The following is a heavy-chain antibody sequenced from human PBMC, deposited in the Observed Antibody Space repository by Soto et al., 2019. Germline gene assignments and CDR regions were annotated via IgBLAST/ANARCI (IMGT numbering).Heavy chain of an antibody. D-gene: IGHD5-18*01. V-gene: IGHV4-59*01. J-gene: IGHJ6*02. CDR1: GDYINNFY. CDR3: ARVTLRGYTYGYGYYYGLDV. CDR2: IHFGGST. Sequence: NPSETLSLTCTVSGDYINNFYWTWIRQPPGKGLEWIGYIHFGGSTTYNPSFESRVFISVDRSKNQFSLMLNSVAPADTAVYYCARVTLRGYTYGYGYYYGLDVWGQGTTVTVSS.